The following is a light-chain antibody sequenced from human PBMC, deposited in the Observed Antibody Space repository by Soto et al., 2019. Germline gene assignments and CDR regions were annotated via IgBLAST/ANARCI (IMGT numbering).Light chain of an antibody. CDR3: QQYNNWPPVT. CDR2: GAS. CDR1: QSVSSN. J-gene: IGKJ1*01. V-gene: IGKV3-15*01. Sequence: EIVLTQSAATLSVSPGESATLSCRASQSVSSNLAWYQQKPGQAPRLLIYGASTRATGIPARFSGSVSGTEFTLTISSLLSEDFAVYYCQQYNNWPPVTFGQGTKVDNK.